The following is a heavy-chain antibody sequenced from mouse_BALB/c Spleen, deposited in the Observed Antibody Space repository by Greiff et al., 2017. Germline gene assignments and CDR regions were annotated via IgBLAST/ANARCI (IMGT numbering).Heavy chain of an antibody. CDR2: INPSTGYT. Sequence: VQLQQSGAELAKPGASVKMSCKASGYTFTSYWMHWVKQRPGQGLEWIGYINPSTGYTEYNQKFKDKATLTADKSSSTAYMQLSSLTSEDSAVYYCARGFITTVVGGYWGQGTTLTVSS. CDR1: GYTFTSYW. J-gene: IGHJ2*01. V-gene: IGHV1-7*01. CDR3: ARGFITTVVGGY. D-gene: IGHD1-1*01.